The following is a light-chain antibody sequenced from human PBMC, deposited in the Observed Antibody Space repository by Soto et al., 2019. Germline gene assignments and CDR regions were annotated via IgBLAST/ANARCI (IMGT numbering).Light chain of an antibody. V-gene: IGKV3-15*01. CDR1: QNVNSD. J-gene: IGKJ2*01. Sequence: EIVMTQSPVILSVSPGERATLSCRASQNVNSDLAWYQQKPGQAPRILIYGASTRATDNPARISGSGSGTHFTLTINGLQSEDFAVYYYQQYNKWPSLYTFGKGTKLEIK. CDR3: QQYNKWPSLYT. CDR2: GAS.